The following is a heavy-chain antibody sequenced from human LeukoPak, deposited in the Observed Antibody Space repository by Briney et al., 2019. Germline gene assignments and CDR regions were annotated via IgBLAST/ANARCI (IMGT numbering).Heavy chain of an antibody. D-gene: IGHD3-22*01. Sequence: GGSLRLSCAASGFTFSDYYMSWIRQAPGKGLEWVSFISTSGSTIYYADSVKGRFTISRDNAKNSLYLQMNSLRAEDTAVYYCARDVSQHYYYDTSGGDAFDIWGQRTMVTVSS. CDR1: GFTFSDYY. CDR3: ARDVSQHYYYDTSGGDAFDI. J-gene: IGHJ3*02. V-gene: IGHV3-11*04. CDR2: ISTSGSTI.